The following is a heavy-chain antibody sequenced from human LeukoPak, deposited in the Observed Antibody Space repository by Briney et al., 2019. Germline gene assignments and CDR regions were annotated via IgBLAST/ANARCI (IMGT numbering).Heavy chain of an antibody. CDR3: ARSPLEYDFWSGKHYYFDY. CDR1: GGSISSGNYF. V-gene: IGHV4-61*02. CDR2: IYTSGST. D-gene: IGHD3-3*01. J-gene: IGHJ4*02. Sequence: SETLSLTCTVSGGSISSGNYFWSWIRQPAGKGLEWIGRIYTSGSTNYNPSLKSRVTISVDTSKNQFSLKLSSVTAADTAVYYCARSPLEYDFWSGKHYYFDYWGQGTLVTVSS.